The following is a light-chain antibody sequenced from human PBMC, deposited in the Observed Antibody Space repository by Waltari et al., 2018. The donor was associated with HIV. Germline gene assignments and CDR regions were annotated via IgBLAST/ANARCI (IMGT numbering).Light chain of an antibody. J-gene: IGKJ3*01. V-gene: IGKV3-15*01. CDR3: QQYNHWPPGGT. CDR1: QSVSSN. Sequence: EIEMTQFPATLSVSPGERATLSCRASQSVSSNLAWYQQKPGQAPRLLIYGASTRASGIPARFSGSGSGTEFTLTISSLQSEDFALYYCQQYNHWPPGGTFGPGTKVDIK. CDR2: GAS.